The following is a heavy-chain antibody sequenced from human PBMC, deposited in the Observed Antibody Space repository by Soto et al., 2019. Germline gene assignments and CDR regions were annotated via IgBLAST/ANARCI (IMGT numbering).Heavy chain of an antibody. Sequence: ASVKVSCKASGFTFSRFGISWVRQAPGQGLEWMGWISGFNGATNYAQKFQDRISMTTDTAKTTAYLELRSLRSDDTAVYYCARLYRSAWHRSYSDDWGQGTLVTVAS. CDR1: GFTFSRFG. D-gene: IGHD6-19*01. CDR2: ISGFNGAT. J-gene: IGHJ4*02. CDR3: ARLYRSAWHRSYSDD. V-gene: IGHV1-18*01.